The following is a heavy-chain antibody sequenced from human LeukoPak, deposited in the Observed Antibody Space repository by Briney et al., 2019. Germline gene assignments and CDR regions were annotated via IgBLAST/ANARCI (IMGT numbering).Heavy chain of an antibody. D-gene: IGHD4-17*01. CDR3: ARDRHGDTGDWSFDL. J-gene: IGHJ2*01. CDR1: GFTFSSYW. CDR2: TNQDGSET. V-gene: IGHV3-7*01. Sequence: GGSLRLSCAASGFTFSSYWMSRVRQAPGKGLEWVANTNQDGSETYHVDSVKGRFTISRDNGRSSLFLQMNSLRVEDTAIYYCARDRHGDTGDWSFDLWGRGTLVTVSS.